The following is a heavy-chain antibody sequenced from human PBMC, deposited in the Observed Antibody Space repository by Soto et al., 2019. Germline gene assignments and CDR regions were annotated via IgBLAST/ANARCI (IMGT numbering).Heavy chain of an antibody. CDR3: AKMVGATLVDY. Sequence: QVQLQESGPGLVKPSGTLSLTCIFSGASISSTSNNAWWSWVRQPPGKGLEWIGEIYHSGSSNYNPSIKSRVTMSVDKSKIQFSLRLSSVTAADTAVYYCAKMVGATLVDYWGQGSLVTVSS. CDR2: IYHSGSS. V-gene: IGHV4-4*02. D-gene: IGHD1-26*01. CDR1: GASISSTSNNAW. J-gene: IGHJ4*02.